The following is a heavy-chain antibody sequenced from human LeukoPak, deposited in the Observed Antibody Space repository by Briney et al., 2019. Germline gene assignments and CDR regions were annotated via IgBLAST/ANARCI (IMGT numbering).Heavy chain of an antibody. CDR2: ISGSGGST. CDR1: GFTFSSYA. D-gene: IGHD6-19*01. V-gene: IGHV3-23*01. Sequence: PGGSLRLSCAASGFTFSSYAMSWVRQAPGKGLEWVSAISGSGGSTYYADSVKGRFTISRDNSKNTLYLQMNSLRAEDTAVYYCAKDQIRSSGWRPTFDYWGQGTLVTVSS. CDR3: AKDQIRSSGWRPTFDY. J-gene: IGHJ4*02.